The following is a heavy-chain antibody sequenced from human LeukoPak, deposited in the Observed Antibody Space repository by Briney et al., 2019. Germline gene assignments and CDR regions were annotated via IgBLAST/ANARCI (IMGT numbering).Heavy chain of an antibody. Sequence: GGSLRLSCAASGFTFSNYAMHWVRQAPGKGPEWVAVISYDGSNKYYADSVKGRFTISRDDSKNTLSLQMDSLRGEDTAMYYCARDSYGMDVWGQGTTITVSS. V-gene: IGHV3-30-3*01. CDR3: ARDSYGMDV. CDR1: GFTFSNYA. CDR2: ISYDGSNK. J-gene: IGHJ6*02.